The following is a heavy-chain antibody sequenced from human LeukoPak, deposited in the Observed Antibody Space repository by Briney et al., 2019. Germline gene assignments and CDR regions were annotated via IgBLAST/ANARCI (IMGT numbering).Heavy chain of an antibody. V-gene: IGHV3-23*01. D-gene: IGHD7-27*01. CDR2: IRVGGEL. CDR3: AKGTGDTGYYFDY. Sequence: GGSLRLSCAASGFTFSDYAMNWVRQAPGKGLEWVSGIRVGGELYYEDSVKGRFTISRDNSENTLYLQMSGLRAEDTAVYHCAKGTGDTGYYFDYWGQGTLVTVSS. CDR1: GFTFSDYA. J-gene: IGHJ4*02.